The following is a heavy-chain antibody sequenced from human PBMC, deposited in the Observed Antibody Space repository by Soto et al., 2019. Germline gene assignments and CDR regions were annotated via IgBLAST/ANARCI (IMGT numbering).Heavy chain of an antibody. CDR3: ARGGDVNYYHGMDV. Sequence: QVKLVQSGGEVKKPGASVKLSCTASGYTFTSYGISWVRQAPGQGLEWMGWISAYNGKTNDAQNVQGRVTMTTDTSTRTAYMDLRSLRSDETAVYYCARGGDVNYYHGMDVWGQGTTVTVSS. CDR2: ISAYNGKT. D-gene: IGHD5-12*01. V-gene: IGHV1-18*01. J-gene: IGHJ6*02. CDR1: GYTFTSYG.